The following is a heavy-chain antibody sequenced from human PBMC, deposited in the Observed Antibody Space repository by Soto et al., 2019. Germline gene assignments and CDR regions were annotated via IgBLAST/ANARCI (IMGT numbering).Heavy chain of an antibody. D-gene: IGHD3-10*01. J-gene: IGHJ4*02. CDR2: ISAYNGNT. CDR1: GYTFTSYG. V-gene: IGHV1-18*01. CDR3: ARDKGDGSGSYYGY. Sequence: ASVKLSCKASGYTFTSYGISWVRQALGQGLEWMGWISAYNGNTNYAQKLQGRVTMTTDTSTSTAYMELRSLRSDDTAVYYCARDKGDGSGSYYGYWGQGTLVTVS.